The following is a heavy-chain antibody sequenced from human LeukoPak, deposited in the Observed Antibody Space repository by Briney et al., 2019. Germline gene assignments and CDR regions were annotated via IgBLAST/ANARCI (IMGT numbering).Heavy chain of an antibody. CDR1: GYTFTTYS. J-gene: IGHJ5*02. CDR2: IAPNVSYT. CDR3: ASTVGVVVATGFDP. Sequence: RGESLKISCKGSGYTFTTYSISWVRQMPGKGLEWMGTIAPNVSYTNYSPSFQGHVTISAERAIRTAYLQWRRLRTSHSAIFYCASTVGVVVATGFDPWGQGTLVTVSS. V-gene: IGHV5-10-1*01. D-gene: IGHD2-15*01.